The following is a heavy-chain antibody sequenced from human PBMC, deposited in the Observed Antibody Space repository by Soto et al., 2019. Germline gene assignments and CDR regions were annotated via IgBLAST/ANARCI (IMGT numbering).Heavy chain of an antibody. Sequence: AASVKVSCKASGYTFTSYGITWVRQAPGQGLGWMGWITSYNDNTNYAHKLQGRVTMTTDTSTTTTYMELRSLRSDDTAVYFCARPTGYGGNSAGEYWGQGTLVTVST. V-gene: IGHV1-18*01. CDR1: GYTFTSYG. CDR3: ARPTGYGGNSAGEY. CDR2: ITSYNDNT. D-gene: IGHD4-17*01. J-gene: IGHJ4*02.